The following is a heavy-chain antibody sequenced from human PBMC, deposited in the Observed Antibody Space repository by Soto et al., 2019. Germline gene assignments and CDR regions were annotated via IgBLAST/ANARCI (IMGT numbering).Heavy chain of an antibody. D-gene: IGHD3-3*01. CDR1: GDSISRYF. CDR3: ARVWFLSSAPYFDY. V-gene: IGHV4-59*01. J-gene: IGHJ4*02. Sequence: SETLSLTCPLSGDSISRYFWTWIRQPPGKALEWIGYIYYSGSTNYNPSLKSRVTISVDTSKNQFSLKLSSVTAADTAVYYCARVWFLSSAPYFDYWGQGTLVTVSS. CDR2: IYYSGST.